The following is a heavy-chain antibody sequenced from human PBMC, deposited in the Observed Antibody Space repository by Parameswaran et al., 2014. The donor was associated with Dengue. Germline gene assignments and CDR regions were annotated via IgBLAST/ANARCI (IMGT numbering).Heavy chain of an antibody. CDR2: IKQDGSEK. J-gene: IGHJ6*02. CDR3: AREGAQENCSGGSCYHYYYYYGMDV. Sequence: VRQAPGKGLEWVANIKQDGSEKYYVDSVKGRFTISRDNAKNSLYLQMNSLRAEDTAVYYCAREGAQENCSGGSCYHYYYYYGMDVWGQGATVTVSS. V-gene: IGHV3-7*03. D-gene: IGHD2-15*01.